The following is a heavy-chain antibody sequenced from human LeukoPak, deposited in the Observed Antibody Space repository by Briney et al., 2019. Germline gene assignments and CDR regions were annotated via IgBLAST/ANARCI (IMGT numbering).Heavy chain of an antibody. Sequence: GGSLRLSCAASGFTFSNYWMSWVRQAPGKGLEWVANIKQDGSEKYYVDSVKGRFAISRDNAKNSPYLQMNSLRAQDTAVYYCARISIAVAGSDYWGQGTLVTVSS. CDR3: ARISIAVAGSDY. D-gene: IGHD6-19*01. CDR2: IKQDGSEK. J-gene: IGHJ4*02. CDR1: GFTFSNYW. V-gene: IGHV3-7*01.